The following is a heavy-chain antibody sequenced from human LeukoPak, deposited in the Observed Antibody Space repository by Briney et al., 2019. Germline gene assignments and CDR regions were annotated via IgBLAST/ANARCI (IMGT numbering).Heavy chain of an antibody. Sequence: SETLSLTCAVYGGSFSGYYWSWIRQPPGKGLEWIGEINHSGSTNYNPSLKSRVTISVDTSKNQFSLKLSSVTAADTAVYYCARGRWCYGSGRTWFDPWGQGTLVTVSS. D-gene: IGHD3-10*01. CDR1: GGSFSGYY. J-gene: IGHJ5*02. CDR2: INHSGST. V-gene: IGHV4-34*01. CDR3: ARGRWCYGSGRTWFDP.